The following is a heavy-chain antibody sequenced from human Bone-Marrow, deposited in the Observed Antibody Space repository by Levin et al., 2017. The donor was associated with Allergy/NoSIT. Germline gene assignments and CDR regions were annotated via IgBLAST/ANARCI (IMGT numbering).Heavy chain of an antibody. J-gene: IGHJ3*02. CDR1: GFTFSDYY. Sequence: GGSLRLSCAASGFTFSDYYMSWIRQAPGKGLEWVSYISSSSSYTNYADSVKGRFTISRDNAKNSLYLQMNSLRAEDTAVYYCARGLDIVVVPAALDAFDIWGQGTMVTVSS. CDR3: ARGLDIVVVPAALDAFDI. V-gene: IGHV3-11*05. D-gene: IGHD2-2*03. CDR2: ISSSSSYT.